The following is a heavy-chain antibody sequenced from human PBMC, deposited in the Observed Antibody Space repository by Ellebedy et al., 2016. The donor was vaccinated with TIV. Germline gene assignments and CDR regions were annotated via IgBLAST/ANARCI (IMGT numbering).Heavy chain of an antibody. D-gene: IGHD4-17*01. CDR1: GFTVNSYF. Sequence: GESLKISCAASGFTVNSYFMTWVRQAPGKGLEWVSIIYTDGGTNYTDSVLGRLTISRDNSANTLYLQMDSLRAEDTAVYYCARDPGGGGNYGDNWFDPWGQGTLVTVSS. CDR2: IYTDGGT. V-gene: IGHV3-66*01. J-gene: IGHJ5*02. CDR3: ARDPGGGGNYGDNWFDP.